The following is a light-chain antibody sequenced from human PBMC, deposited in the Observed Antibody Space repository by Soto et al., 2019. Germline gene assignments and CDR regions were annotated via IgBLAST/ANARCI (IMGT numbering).Light chain of an antibody. Sequence: DLQLTQSPSFLSASVGDRVTITCRASQGIGSFLAWYQQEPGKAPRLLIYSASTLQSGVSLRFSGSGSGTEFTLTISSLQSEDFATYYCQQFNSYPPTFGQGTKVEIK. J-gene: IGKJ1*01. CDR1: QGIGSF. CDR3: QQFNSYPPT. V-gene: IGKV1-9*01. CDR2: SAS.